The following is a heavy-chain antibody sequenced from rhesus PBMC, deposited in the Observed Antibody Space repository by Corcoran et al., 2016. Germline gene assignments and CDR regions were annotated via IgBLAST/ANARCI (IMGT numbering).Heavy chain of an antibody. CDR2: IKPSNGNT. D-gene: IGHD4-29*01. CDR1: GYTFTSYY. V-gene: IGHV1S9*01. CDR3: TREQLSVYFDF. Sequence: QVQLVQSGAEVKKPGASVKLSCKASGYTFTSYYINWVRQPPGQVLEWMGRIKPSNGNTGYAQEVRGRVTMTGEATTSKAYMEVSSLRAEDTAWYYCTREQLSVYFDFWGQGALVTVSS. J-gene: IGHJ1*01.